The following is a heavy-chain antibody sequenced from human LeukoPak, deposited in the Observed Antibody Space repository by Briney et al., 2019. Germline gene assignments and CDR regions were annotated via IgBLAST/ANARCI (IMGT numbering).Heavy chain of an antibody. CDR2: ISCSGST. CDR1: GGSISSGDYY. CDR3: ARAVDYYGSGSYYKRWFDP. D-gene: IGHD3-10*01. Sequence: SQTLSLTCTVSGGSISSGDYYWSWIRQPPGKGLDWIGYISCSGSTYYNPSLKSRVTISLDTSKNQFSLKLSSVTAADTAVYYCARAVDYYGSGSYYKRWFDPWGQGTLVTVSS. J-gene: IGHJ5*02. V-gene: IGHV4-30-4*08.